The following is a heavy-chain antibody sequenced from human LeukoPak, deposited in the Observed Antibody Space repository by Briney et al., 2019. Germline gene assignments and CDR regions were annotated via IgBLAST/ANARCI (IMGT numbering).Heavy chain of an antibody. CDR1: GFTFDDYA. CDR2: ISWNSGSI. Sequence: GGSLRLSCAASGFTFDDYAMHWVRQAPGKGLEWVSGISWNSGSIGYADSVKGRFTISRDNSKNTLYLQMNSLRAEDTAVYYCAKDLNPTPAFDIWGQGTMVTVSS. J-gene: IGHJ3*02. V-gene: IGHV3-9*01. CDR3: AKDLNPTPAFDI.